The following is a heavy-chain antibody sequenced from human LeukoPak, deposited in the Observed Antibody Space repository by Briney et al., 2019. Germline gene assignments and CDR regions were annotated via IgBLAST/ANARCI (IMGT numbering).Heavy chain of an antibody. Sequence: SETLSLTCTVSGGSISSYYWSWIRQPVGKGLEWIGRIYTSGSTNYNPSLKSRVTMSVDTSKNQFSLKLSSVTAADTAVYYCARAVVTAPYYYYYGMDVWGQGTTVTVSS. D-gene: IGHD5-18*01. CDR2: IYTSGST. V-gene: IGHV4-4*07. CDR3: ARAVVTAPYYYYYGMDV. J-gene: IGHJ6*02. CDR1: GGSISSYY.